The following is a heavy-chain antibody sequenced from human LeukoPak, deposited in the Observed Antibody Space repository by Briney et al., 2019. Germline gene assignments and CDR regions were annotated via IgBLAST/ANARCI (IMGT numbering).Heavy chain of an antibody. CDR3: ARGGTVTTGAPFLY. D-gene: IGHD4-17*01. V-gene: IGHV1-2*02. CDR1: GYTFTGYY. CDR2: INPNSGDT. Sequence: ASVKVSCKASGYTFTGYYIHWVRQAPGQGLEWMGWINPNSGDTNYAQKFQGRVAMTRDTSISTTYMDLTRLRSDDTAIYYCARGGTVTTGAPFLYWGQGTLVTVS. J-gene: IGHJ4*02.